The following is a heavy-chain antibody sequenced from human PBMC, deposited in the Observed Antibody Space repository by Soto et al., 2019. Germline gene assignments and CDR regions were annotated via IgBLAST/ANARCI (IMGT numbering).Heavy chain of an antibody. Sequence: PGGSLRLSCAASGFTFSSYAMHWVRQAPGKGLEWVAVISYDGSNKYYADSVKGRFTISRDNSKNTLYLQMNSLRAEDTAVYYCARDRIQLWLRCYFDYWGQGTLVTVSS. D-gene: IGHD5-18*01. V-gene: IGHV3-30-3*01. CDR3: ARDRIQLWLRCYFDY. CDR1: GFTFSSYA. CDR2: ISYDGSNK. J-gene: IGHJ4*02.